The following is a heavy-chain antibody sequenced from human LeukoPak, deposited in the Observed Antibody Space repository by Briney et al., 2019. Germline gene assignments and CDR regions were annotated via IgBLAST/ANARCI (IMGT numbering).Heavy chain of an antibody. J-gene: IGHJ5*02. Sequence: PSETLSLTCTVSGDSISSSSYYWGWIRQPPGKGLEWIGSIYYRGSTYYNPSLKSRVTMSVDTSKNQFSLKLSSVTAADTAVYYCAATGLRFLEWLSSQNWFDPWGQGTLVTVSS. V-gene: IGHV4-39*07. CDR2: IYYRGST. D-gene: IGHD3-3*01. CDR1: GDSISSSSYY. CDR3: AATGLRFLEWLSSQNWFDP.